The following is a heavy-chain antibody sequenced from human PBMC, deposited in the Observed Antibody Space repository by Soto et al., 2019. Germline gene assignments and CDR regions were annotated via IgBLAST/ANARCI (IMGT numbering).Heavy chain of an antibody. D-gene: IGHD3-22*01. CDR3: ARRLYYDSSGFEGGGMDV. Sequence: GASVKVSCKASGFTFTSSAVQWVRQARGQRLEWIGWIVVGSGNTNYAQKFQERVTITRDMSTSTAYMELNSLRSEDTAVYYCARRLYYDSSGFEGGGMDVWGQGTTVTVSS. CDR2: IVVGSGNT. V-gene: IGHV1-58*01. J-gene: IGHJ6*02. CDR1: GFTFTSSA.